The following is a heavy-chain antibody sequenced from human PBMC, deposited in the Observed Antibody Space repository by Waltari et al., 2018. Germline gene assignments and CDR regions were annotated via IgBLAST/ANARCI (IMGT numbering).Heavy chain of an antibody. CDR2: ISGDGSTI. Sequence: EVQLVESGGGLVQPGGSLRLSCGAAGFTLSGPWLHWVRQVPGKGLVWVSRISGDGSTINYADSVKGRFTISRDTAKNTLYLQMNSLRAEDTAVYYCARGADLRGQGILVTVSS. D-gene: IGHD3-3*01. V-gene: IGHV3-74*01. CDR1: GFTLSGPW. CDR3: ARGADL. J-gene: IGHJ4*02.